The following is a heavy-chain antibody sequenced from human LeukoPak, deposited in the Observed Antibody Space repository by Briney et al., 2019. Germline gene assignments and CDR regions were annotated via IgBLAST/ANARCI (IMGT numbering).Heavy chain of an antibody. CDR1: GYTFTSYY. Sequence: ASVKVSCKASGYTFTSYYMHWVRQAPGQGLEWMGGIIPIFGTANYAQKFQGRVTMTRNTSISTAYMELSSLRSEDTAVYYCARGHMNYGSGSYWPSAFDIWGQGTMVTVSS. CDR3: ARGHMNYGSGSYWPSAFDI. J-gene: IGHJ3*02. CDR2: IIPIFGTA. D-gene: IGHD3-10*01. V-gene: IGHV1-8*02.